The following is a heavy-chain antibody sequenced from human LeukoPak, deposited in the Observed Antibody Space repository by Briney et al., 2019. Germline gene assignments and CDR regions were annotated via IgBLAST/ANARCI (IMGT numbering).Heavy chain of an antibody. CDR3: AKDLTIFGVVTHLFDY. Sequence: PGGSLRLSCAASGFTFSSYAMSWVRQAPGKGLEWVSAISGSGGSTYYADSVKGRFTISRDNSKNTLYLQMNSLRAEDTAVYYCAKDLTIFGVVTHLFDYWGQGTLVTVSS. CDR2: ISGSGGST. CDR1: GFTFSSYA. D-gene: IGHD3-3*01. V-gene: IGHV3-23*01. J-gene: IGHJ4*02.